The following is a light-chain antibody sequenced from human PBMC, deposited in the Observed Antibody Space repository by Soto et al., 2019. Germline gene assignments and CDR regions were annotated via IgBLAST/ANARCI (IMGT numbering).Light chain of an antibody. CDR2: RVF. J-gene: IGKJ2*01. V-gene: IGKV3-20*01. Sequence: ETVLTQSPGTVSLSPGERATLSCTTSQSVNSNFLAWYQQKPGQTPRLLIYRVFNRATGIPDRFSGSGSGTELTLTIRGLQLEDSAVYYCQHYDGSPRTFGQRTKLEI. CDR1: QSVNSNF. CDR3: QHYDGSPRT.